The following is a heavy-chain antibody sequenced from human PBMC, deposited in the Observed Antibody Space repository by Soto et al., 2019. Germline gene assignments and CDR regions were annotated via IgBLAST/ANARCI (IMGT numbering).Heavy chain of an antibody. CDR1: GLIVSTNY. D-gene: IGHD2-2*01. J-gene: IGHJ4*02. V-gene: IGHV3-66*01. CDR2: IYSGTNTDET. CDR3: ASRVQGYCAAGRSCYAYFDY. Sequence: EVRLVESGGGLVHPGGSLRLSCAASGLIVSTNYMSWVRQAPGKGLEWVSVIYSGTNTDETHYAASVRGRFTISRDNSKDTLYLQMNSLRAEDTALYFCASRVQGYCAAGRSCYAYFDYWGQGTLVTVSS.